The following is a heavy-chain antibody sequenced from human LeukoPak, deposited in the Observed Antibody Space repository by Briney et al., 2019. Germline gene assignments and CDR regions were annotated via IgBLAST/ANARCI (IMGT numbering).Heavy chain of an antibody. CDR2: IRTSGGST. CDR3: AKTVNYGDYVTGFDY. CDR1: GFTFSSYA. D-gene: IGHD4-17*01. V-gene: IGHV3-23*01. J-gene: IGHJ4*02. Sequence: GGSLRLSCAASGFTFSSYAMSWVRQAPGRGLQWVSTIRTSGGSTVFADSVKGRFSISRDNSKNTPYLQMNSLRAEDTAVYYCAKTVNYGDYVTGFDYWGQGTLVTVAS.